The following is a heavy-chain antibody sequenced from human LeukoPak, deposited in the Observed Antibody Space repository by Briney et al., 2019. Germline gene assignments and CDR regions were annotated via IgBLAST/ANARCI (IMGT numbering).Heavy chain of an antibody. CDR2: IYYSGST. J-gene: IGHJ4*02. Sequence: PSGTLSLTCTVSGGSISSYYWSWIRQPPGKGLEWIGYIYYSGSTNYNPSLKSRVTISVDTSKNQFSLKLSSVTAADTAVYYCASGTYYDFWSGYGFDYWGQGTLVTVSS. CDR1: GGSISSYY. V-gene: IGHV4-59*01. CDR3: ASGTYYDFWSGYGFDY. D-gene: IGHD3-3*01.